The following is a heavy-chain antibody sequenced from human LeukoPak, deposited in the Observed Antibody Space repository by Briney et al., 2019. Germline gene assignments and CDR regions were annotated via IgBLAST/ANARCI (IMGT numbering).Heavy chain of an antibody. CDR3: ARQKCTSTSCLTKNAFDI. D-gene: IGHD2-2*01. CDR2: IYTSGST. J-gene: IGHJ3*02. CDR1: GSISSYY. Sequence: SETLSLTCTVSGSISSYYWSWIRQPPGKGLEWIGYIYTSGSTNYNPSLKSRVTISVDTSKNQFSLDLSSVTAADTAVYYCARQKCTSTSCLTKNAFDIWGQGTTVTVSS. V-gene: IGHV4-4*09.